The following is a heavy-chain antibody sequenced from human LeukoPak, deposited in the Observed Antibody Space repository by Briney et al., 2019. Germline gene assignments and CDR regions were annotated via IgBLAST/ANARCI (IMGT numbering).Heavy chain of an antibody. CDR1: GYTFTSYY. D-gene: IGHD6-19*01. Sequence: GASVKVSCKASGYTFTSYYMHWVRQAPGQGLEWMGWINPNSGGTNYAQKFQGRVTMTRDTSISTAYMELSRLRSDDTAVYYCASPAVAGTVVNYYFDYWGQGTLVTVSS. J-gene: IGHJ4*02. CDR3: ASPAVAGTVVNYYFDY. V-gene: IGHV1-2*02. CDR2: INPNSGGT.